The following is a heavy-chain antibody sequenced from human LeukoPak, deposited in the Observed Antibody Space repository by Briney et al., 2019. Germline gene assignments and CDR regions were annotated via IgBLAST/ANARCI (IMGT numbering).Heavy chain of an antibody. CDR3: ARLYTDYTENWFDP. CDR2: IYYSGST. Sequence: SQTLSLTCTVSGGSISSGGYYWSWIRQHPGKGLEWIGYIYYSGSTYYNPFLKSRVTISVDTSKNQFSLRLRSVTAADTAVYYCARLYTDYTENWFDPWGQGTLATVSS. D-gene: IGHD4-11*01. V-gene: IGHV4-31*03. J-gene: IGHJ5*02. CDR1: GGSISSGGYY.